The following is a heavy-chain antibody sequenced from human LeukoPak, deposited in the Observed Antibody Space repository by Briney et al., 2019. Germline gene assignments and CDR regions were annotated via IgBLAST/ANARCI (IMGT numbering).Heavy chain of an antibody. CDR1: GGTFSSYA. CDR3: ARGRCGYNCGSEFYY. D-gene: IGHD5-24*01. CDR2: IIPIFGTA. V-gene: IGHV1-69*13. Sequence: RASVKVSCKASGGTFSSYAISWVRQAPGQGLEWMGGIIPIFGTANYAQKFQGRVTITADESTSTAYMELSSLRSEDTAVYYCARGRCGYNCGSEFYYWGQGTLVTVSS. J-gene: IGHJ4*02.